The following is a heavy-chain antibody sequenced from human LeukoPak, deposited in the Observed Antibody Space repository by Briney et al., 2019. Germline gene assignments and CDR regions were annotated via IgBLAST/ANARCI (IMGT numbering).Heavy chain of an antibody. V-gene: IGHV3-21*01. CDR2: ISSSSSYI. J-gene: IGHJ6*03. D-gene: IGHD1-20*01. Sequence: GGSLRLSCAASGFSFSSYRMNWVRQAPGKGLEWVSSISSSSSYIYYADSVKGRFTISRDNAKNSLYLQMDSLRAEDTAVYYCARDALITGTTAGYYMDVWGKGTTVTVSS. CDR1: GFSFSSYR. CDR3: ARDALITGTTAGYYMDV.